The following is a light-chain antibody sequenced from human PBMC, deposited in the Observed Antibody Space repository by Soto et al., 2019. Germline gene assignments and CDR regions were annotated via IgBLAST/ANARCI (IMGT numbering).Light chain of an antibody. CDR1: QSISSS. CDR3: QQSYSTRVT. Sequence: DIQMTQSPSSLSASVGDRVTITCRASQSISSSLNWYQQKPGKAPKLLSYAASSLQSGVPSRFSGSGSGTDFTLTISSLQTEDLATDDCQQSYSTRVTFGQGTKQEIK. CDR2: AAS. V-gene: IGKV1-39*01. J-gene: IGKJ2*01.